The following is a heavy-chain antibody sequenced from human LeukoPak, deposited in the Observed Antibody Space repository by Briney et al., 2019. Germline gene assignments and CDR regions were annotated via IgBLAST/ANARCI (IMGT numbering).Heavy chain of an antibody. CDR2: IRSSGGST. CDR1: GFTFSSYA. D-gene: IGHD3-10*01. V-gene: IGHV3-23*01. CDR3: AKEVRESAWYYFDY. J-gene: IGHJ4*02. Sequence: PRGSLRLSCAASGFTFSSYAMSWVRQAPGKGLEWVSGIRSSGGSTYYSDSVKGRFTISRDNSKNTLYLQMNSLRAEDTAVYYCAKEVRESAWYYFDYWGQGTLVTVSS.